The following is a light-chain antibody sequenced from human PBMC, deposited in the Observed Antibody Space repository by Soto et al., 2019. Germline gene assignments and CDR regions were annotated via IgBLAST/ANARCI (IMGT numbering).Light chain of an antibody. Sequence: QSALTXPASVSGSPGQSIAISCTGTSSDVGSYNLVSWYQQHPGKAPKLMIYGVNKRPSGVSNRFSGSKSGNTASLTISGLQAEDEADYYCCSYAGISTFYVFGTGTKSPS. CDR2: GVN. CDR3: CSYAGISTFYV. V-gene: IGLV2-23*02. J-gene: IGLJ1*01. CDR1: SSDVGSYNL.